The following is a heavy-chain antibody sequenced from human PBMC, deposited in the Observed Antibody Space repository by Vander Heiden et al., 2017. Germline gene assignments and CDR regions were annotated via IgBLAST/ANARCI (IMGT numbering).Heavy chain of an antibody. CDR1: GFSFSSYG. CDR2: IWFDGSAE. V-gene: IGHV3-33*01. CDR3: ARGPNGDYRYHYGMDV. Sequence: QVQLVESGGGVVQPGRSLRLSCALSGFSFSSYGFHWVRQAPGKGLEWVAIIWFDGSAEYYVDSVKGRFTISRDNSKNTVHLQMNSLRAEDTAVYYCARGPNGDYRYHYGMDVWGQGTTVAVSS. D-gene: IGHD4-17*01. J-gene: IGHJ6*02.